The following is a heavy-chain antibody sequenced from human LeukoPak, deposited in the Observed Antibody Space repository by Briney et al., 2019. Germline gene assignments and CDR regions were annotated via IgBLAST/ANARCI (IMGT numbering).Heavy chain of an antibody. CDR2: ISYDGSNK. V-gene: IGHV3-30*04. CDR1: GFTFGSYA. D-gene: IGHD5-18*01. J-gene: IGHJ3*02. Sequence: GGSLRLSCAASGFTFGSYAMHWVRQAPGKGLEWVAAISYDGSNKYSADSVKGRFTISRDNSKNTLYLQMNSLRADDTAVYYCAGVDAAMPDAFDIWGQGTTVTVSS. CDR3: AGVDAAMPDAFDI.